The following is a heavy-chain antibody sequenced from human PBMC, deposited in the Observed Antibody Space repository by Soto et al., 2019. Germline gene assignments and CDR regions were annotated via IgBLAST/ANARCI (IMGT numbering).Heavy chain of an antibody. V-gene: IGHV3-30*18. Sequence: QVQLVESGGGVVQPGRSLRLSCAASGFTFSNYAMHWVRQAPGKGLEWVAIVSYDGDNEYYADSVRGRFFISRDNSRNTMYLKRSSLRHAYTAVYYCAKDGGPAYCKSPGGSAEPLDYGGQGPQVTVSS. J-gene: IGHJ4*02. D-gene: IGHD2-21*01. CDR1: GFTFSNYA. CDR3: AKDGGPAYCKSPGGSAEPLDY. CDR2: VSYDGDNE.